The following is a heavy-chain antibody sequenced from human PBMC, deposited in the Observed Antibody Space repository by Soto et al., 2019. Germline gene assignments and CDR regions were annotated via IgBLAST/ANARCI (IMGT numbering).Heavy chain of an antibody. CDR3: ARGSMSRITIFGVVPHNWFDP. D-gene: IGHD3-3*01. V-gene: IGHV1-8*01. Sequence: ASVKVSCKASGYTFTSYDINWVRQATGQGLEWMGWMNPNSGNTGYAQKFQGRVTMTRNTSISTAYMELSSLRSEDTAVYYCARGSMSRITIFGVVPHNWFDPWGQGTLVTVSS. CDR1: GYTFTSYD. J-gene: IGHJ5*02. CDR2: MNPNSGNT.